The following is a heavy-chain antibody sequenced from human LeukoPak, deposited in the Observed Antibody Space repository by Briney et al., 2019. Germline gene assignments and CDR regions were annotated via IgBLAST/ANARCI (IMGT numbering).Heavy chain of an antibody. CDR2: IIPIFGTA. V-gene: IGHV1-69*06. CDR3: ASGSGSGYAFDI. CDR1: GGTFSSYA. J-gene: IGHJ3*02. Sequence: EASVKVSCKASGGTFSSYAISWVRQAPGQGLEWMGGIIPIFGTANYAQKFQSRVTITADKSTSTAYMELSSLRSEDTAVYYCASGSGSGYAFDIWGQGTMVTVSS. D-gene: IGHD6-19*01.